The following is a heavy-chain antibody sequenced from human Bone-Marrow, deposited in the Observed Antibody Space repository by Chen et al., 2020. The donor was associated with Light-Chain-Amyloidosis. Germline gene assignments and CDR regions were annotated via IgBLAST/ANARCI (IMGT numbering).Heavy chain of an antibody. CDR3: ARWSDWPTLGLDY. V-gene: IGHV4-61*01. CDR2: IYYSGIA. CDR1: GGSVDSGSHY. J-gene: IGHJ4*02. Sequence: QVQLQESGPGLVKPSETLSLTCTVSGGSVDSGSHYWSWIRQPPGKGLEWIGYIYYSGIANYNPSLKSRVTISVDTSKNQFSLKLSSLSGADTAVYYCARWSDWPTLGLDYWGLGTLVTVSS. D-gene: IGHD2-21*02.